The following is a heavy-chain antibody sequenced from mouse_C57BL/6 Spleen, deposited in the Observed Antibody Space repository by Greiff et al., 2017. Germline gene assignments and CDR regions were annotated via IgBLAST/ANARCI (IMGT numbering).Heavy chain of an antibody. V-gene: IGHV3-6*01. CDR1: GYSITSGYY. Sequence: EVQLVESGPGLVKPSQSLSLTCSVTGYSITSGYYWNWIRQFPGNKLEWMGYISYDGSNNYNPSLKNRISITRDTSKNQFFLKLNSVTTEDTATYYCASYYYGTPFDYWGQGTTLTVSS. J-gene: IGHJ2*01. CDR2: ISYDGSN. D-gene: IGHD1-1*01. CDR3: ASYYYGTPFDY.